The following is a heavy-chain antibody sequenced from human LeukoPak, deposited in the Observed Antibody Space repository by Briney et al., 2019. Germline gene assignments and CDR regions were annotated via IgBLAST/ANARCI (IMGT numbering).Heavy chain of an antibody. J-gene: IGHJ5*02. Sequence: GGSLRLSCAASGFTFSSYCMNWVRQAPGKGLEWVSSISSSSSYIYYADSVKGRFTISRDNAKNSLYLQMNSLRAEDTAVYYCARDSSSWNNWFDPWGQGTLVTVSS. CDR2: ISSSSSYI. V-gene: IGHV3-21*04. CDR1: GFTFSSYC. CDR3: ARDSSSWNNWFDP. D-gene: IGHD6-13*01.